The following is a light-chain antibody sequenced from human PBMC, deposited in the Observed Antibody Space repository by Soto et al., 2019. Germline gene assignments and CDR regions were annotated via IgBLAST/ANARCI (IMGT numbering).Light chain of an antibody. CDR3: SSYAGSTIRA. Sequence: QSVLTQPPSASGSPGQSVTISCTGTSSDVGGYNYVSWYQQHPGKAPKLMIYEVSKRPSGVPDRFSGSKSGNTASLTVSGLHAEDEADYYCSSYAGSTIRAFGTWTMVSVL. CDR2: EVS. V-gene: IGLV2-8*01. CDR1: SSDVGGYNY. J-gene: IGLJ1*01.